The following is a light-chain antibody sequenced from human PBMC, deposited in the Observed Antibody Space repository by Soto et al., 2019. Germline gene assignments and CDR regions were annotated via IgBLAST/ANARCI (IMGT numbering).Light chain of an antibody. CDR3: QSYESSLSGFV. Sequence: QPVLTQPPSVSGAPGQRVSISCTGSSSNIGADYDVHWYQRLPGTAPKLLIYSNNNRPSGVPDRFSGSKSGTSASLAITGLQAEDEADYYCQSYESSLSGFVFGTGTKLTVL. CDR1: SSNIGADYD. V-gene: IGLV1-40*01. J-gene: IGLJ1*01. CDR2: SNN.